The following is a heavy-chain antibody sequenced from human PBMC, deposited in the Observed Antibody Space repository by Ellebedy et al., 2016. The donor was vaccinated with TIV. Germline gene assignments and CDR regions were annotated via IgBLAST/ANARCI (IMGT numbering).Heavy chain of an antibody. Sequence: AASVKVSCKASGGTFSSYAISWVRQAPGQGLEWMGRIIPILGIAHYAQKFQGRVTITADKYTSTAYMELRSLRSEDTAVYYCARDGVGATAFDYWGQGTLVTVSS. V-gene: IGHV1-69*04. CDR3: ARDGVGATAFDY. J-gene: IGHJ4*02. CDR2: IIPILGIA. D-gene: IGHD1-26*01. CDR1: GGTFSSYA.